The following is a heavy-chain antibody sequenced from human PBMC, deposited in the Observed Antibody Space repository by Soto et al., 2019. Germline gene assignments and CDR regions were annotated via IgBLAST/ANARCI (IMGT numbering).Heavy chain of an antibody. CDR3: AVETVGGSPGDC. J-gene: IGHJ1*01. CDR2: VSTSGHP. Sequence: SETLSLTCTVSGGSISDYSRSHYWSWIRQPAGKGLEWVGRVSTSGHPTYSPSLKSRVTMSLDTSKNQFSLTVNSVTAADTAMYYCAVETVGGSPGDCWGQGTLVTVSS. D-gene: IGHD1-26*01. CDR1: GGSISDYSRSHY. V-gene: IGHV4-4*07.